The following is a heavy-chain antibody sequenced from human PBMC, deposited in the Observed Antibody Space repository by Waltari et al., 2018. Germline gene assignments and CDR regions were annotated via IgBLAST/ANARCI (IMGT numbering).Heavy chain of an antibody. J-gene: IGHJ4*02. D-gene: IGHD6-19*01. Sequence: QVQLVQSGAEVKKPGASVKVSCKASGYTFTGSYMHWVRQAPGQGLEWMGRINPNSGGTNYAQKFQGRVTMTRDTSISTAYMELSRLRSDDTAVYYCASSPIAVAGTVGGPDYWGQGTLVTVSS. CDR2: INPNSGGT. CDR1: GYTFTGSY. CDR3: ASSPIAVAGTVGGPDY. V-gene: IGHV1-2*06.